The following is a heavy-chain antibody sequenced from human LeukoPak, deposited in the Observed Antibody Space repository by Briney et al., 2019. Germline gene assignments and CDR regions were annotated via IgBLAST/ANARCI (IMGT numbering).Heavy chain of an antibody. J-gene: IGHJ4*02. CDR2: IYYSGST. V-gene: IGHV4-59*08. Sequence: PSETLSLTCTVSGGSISSYYWSWIRQPPGKGLEWIGYIYYSGSTYYNPSLKSRVTISVDTSKNQFSLKLSSVTAADTAVYYCVRHRWPDYSLDYWGQGTLVTVSS. CDR1: GGSISSYY. D-gene: IGHD4-11*01. CDR3: VRHRWPDYSLDY.